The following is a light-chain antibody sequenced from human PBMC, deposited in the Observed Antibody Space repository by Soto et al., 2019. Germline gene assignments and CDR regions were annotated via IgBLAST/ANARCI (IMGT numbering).Light chain of an antibody. Sequence: EIVLTQSPGTLSLSPGERATLSCRASQSVSSSYLAWYQQKPGQAPRLLIYGASSRATGIPDRFSGSGSGTDFTLTISRLEPEDFAVYYCQQYNNWPSTFGQGTRVE. V-gene: IGKV3-20*01. J-gene: IGKJ1*01. CDR3: QQYNNWPST. CDR1: QSVSSSY. CDR2: GAS.